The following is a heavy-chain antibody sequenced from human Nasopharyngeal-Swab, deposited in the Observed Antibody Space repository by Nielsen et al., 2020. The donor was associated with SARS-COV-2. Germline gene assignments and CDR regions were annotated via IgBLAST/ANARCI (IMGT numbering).Heavy chain of an antibody. D-gene: IGHD3-3*01. Sequence: WVRQAPGQGLEWMGWISVYSGDTNYAQKFQGRVTITADESTSTAYMELSSLRSEDTAVYYCARSRARIQYDFWSGYYYYGMDVWGQGTTVTVSS. J-gene: IGHJ6*02. CDR2: ISVYSGDT. V-gene: IGHV1-69*01. CDR3: ARSRARIQYDFWSGYYYYGMDV.